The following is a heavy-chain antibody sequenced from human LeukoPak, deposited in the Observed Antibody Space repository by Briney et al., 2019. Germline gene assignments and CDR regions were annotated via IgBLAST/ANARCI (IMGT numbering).Heavy chain of an antibody. D-gene: IGHD3-3*01. CDR1: GYTFTSYD. CDR3: ARGSGDTIFGVVSYGMDV. J-gene: IGHJ6*02. CDR2: MNPNSGNK. Sequence: RASVKVSCKASGYTFTSYDINWVRQATGQGLDWMGGMNPNSGNKGYAQKFQGGVTMTRNTSISTAYMELSSLRSEDTAVYYCARGSGDTIFGVVSYGMDVWAKGPRSPSP. V-gene: IGHV1-8*01.